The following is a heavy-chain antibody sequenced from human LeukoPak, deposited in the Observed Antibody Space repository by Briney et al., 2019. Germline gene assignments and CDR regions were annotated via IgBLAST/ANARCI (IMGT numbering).Heavy chain of an antibody. J-gene: IGHJ4*02. Sequence: SGPALVEPPQTLTLTCTFSGFSLTTSGMCVSWIRQPPGKDLEWLARIDWDDDKYYSTSLKTRLTISKDTSKNQVVLRMTNMDPVDTATYYCARIKTVDVALDYWGQGTLVTVSS. CDR2: IDWDDDK. CDR3: ARIKTVDVALDY. D-gene: IGHD7-27*01. CDR1: GFSLTTSGMC. V-gene: IGHV2-70*11.